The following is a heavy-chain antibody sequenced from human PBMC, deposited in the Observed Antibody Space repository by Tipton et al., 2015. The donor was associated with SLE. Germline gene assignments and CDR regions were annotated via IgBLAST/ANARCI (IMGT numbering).Heavy chain of an antibody. CDR2: IIPILGIA. D-gene: IGHD3-22*01. CDR3: ARGVGYYDSSGYYGMDV. CDR1: GGTFSSYA. Sequence: VQLVQSGAEVKKPGSSVKVSCKASGGTFSSYAISWVRQAPGQGLEWMGRIIPILGIANYAQKFQGRVTITADKSTSTAYMELSSLRSEDTAVYYCARGVGYYDSSGYYGMDVWGQGTTVTVSS. J-gene: IGHJ6*02. V-gene: IGHV1-69*09.